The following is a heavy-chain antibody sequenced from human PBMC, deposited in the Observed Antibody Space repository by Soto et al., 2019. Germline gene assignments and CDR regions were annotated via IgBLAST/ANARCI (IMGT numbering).Heavy chain of an antibody. CDR1: GGSISSINYS. CDR3: ATRLERRKERFDT. CDR2: IHYSGTT. J-gene: IGHJ5*02. Sequence: SETLSLTCTVSGGSISSINYSWGWTRQPPGKGLEWIGAIHYSGTTYYKSSLKSRVTISVDTSRNQFSLKLSSVTAADTAVHYCATRLERRKERFDTWGQGILVTISS. V-gene: IGHV4-39*01. D-gene: IGHD1-1*01.